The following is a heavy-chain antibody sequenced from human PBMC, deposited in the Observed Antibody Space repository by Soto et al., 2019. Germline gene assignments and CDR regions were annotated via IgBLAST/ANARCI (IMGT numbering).Heavy chain of an antibody. CDR3: APAYCSNGVCYDDAFDI. D-gene: IGHD2-8*01. Sequence: EVQLLESGGGLVQPGGSLRLSCAASGFTFSSYAMSWVRQAPGKGLEWVSAISGSGVTTYYADSVKGRFTISRDNSKNTLYLQMNSLRAEDTAVYFCAPAYCSNGVCYDDAFDIWGQGTMVTVSS. V-gene: IGHV3-23*01. CDR1: GFTFSSYA. CDR2: ISGSGVTT. J-gene: IGHJ3*02.